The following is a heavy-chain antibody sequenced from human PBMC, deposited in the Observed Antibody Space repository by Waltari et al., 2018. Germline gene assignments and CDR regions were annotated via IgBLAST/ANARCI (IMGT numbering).Heavy chain of an antibody. CDR3: ARERHRLMEEGYLMALDP. J-gene: IGHJ5*02. D-gene: IGHD3-3*01. CDR2: VSVNNGHP. CDR1: GYTFRDYG. Sequence: QVQLVQSGAEVKKPGASVKVSCKASGYTFRDYGISWVRQAPGQGLEWMGWVSVNNGHPNHAQKFQGRLIMTEDTSATTVYMELTYLTSDDTAVYYCARERHRLMEEGYLMALDPWGQGTLVTVSS. V-gene: IGHV1-18*01.